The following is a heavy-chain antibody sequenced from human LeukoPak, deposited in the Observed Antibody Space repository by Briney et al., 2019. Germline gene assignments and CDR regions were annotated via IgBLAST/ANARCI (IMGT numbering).Heavy chain of an antibody. CDR1: GFTFSSYW. CDR3: AREAGGWLQSDFDY. V-gene: IGHV3-7*01. Sequence: GGSLRLSCAASGFTFSSYWMSWVRQAPGKGLEWVANIKQDGSEKYYVDSVKGRFTISRDNAKNSLYLQMNSLRAEATAVYYCAREAGGWLQSDFDYWGQGTLVTVSS. J-gene: IGHJ4*02. CDR2: IKQDGSEK. D-gene: IGHD5-24*01.